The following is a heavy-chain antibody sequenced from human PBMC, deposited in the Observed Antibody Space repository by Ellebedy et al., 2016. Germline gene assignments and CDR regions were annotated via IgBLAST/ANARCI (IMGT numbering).Heavy chain of an antibody. CDR2: ISSSGSNI. CDR1: GFTFPTYT. V-gene: IGHV3-21*01. Sequence: GESLKISXAASGFTFPTYTMNWVRQAPGKGLEWVSSISSSGSNIYYADSMKGRFTISRDNAKNSLYLQMNSLRVEDTAVYYCARVAARPRPIYWYFDLWGRGTLVTVSS. J-gene: IGHJ2*01. CDR3: ARVAARPRPIYWYFDL. D-gene: IGHD6-6*01.